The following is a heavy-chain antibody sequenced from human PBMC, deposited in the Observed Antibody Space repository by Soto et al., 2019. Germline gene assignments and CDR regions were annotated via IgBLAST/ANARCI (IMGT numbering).Heavy chain of an antibody. Sequence: EVQLVESGGGLVKPGGSLRLSCAASGFTFSNAWMNWVRQAPGKGLEWVGRIKSKTDGGTTDYAAPVKGRFTISRDDSKNTLYLEMNSLKTEDTAVYYCTTDGLGSGWYIMVYWGQGTLVTVSS. J-gene: IGHJ4*02. CDR3: TTDGLGSGWYIMVY. D-gene: IGHD6-19*01. CDR1: GFTFSNAW. CDR2: IKSKTDGGTT. V-gene: IGHV3-15*07.